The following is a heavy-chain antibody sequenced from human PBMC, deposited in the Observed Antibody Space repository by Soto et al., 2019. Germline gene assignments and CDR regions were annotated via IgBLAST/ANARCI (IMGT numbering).Heavy chain of an antibody. V-gene: IGHV1-46*01. CDR3: ARAQLSGSYYPADY. D-gene: IGHD1-26*01. J-gene: IGHJ4*02. CDR1: GDTFTSCY. CDR2: INPSGGST. Sequence: ASVEAHCKASGDTFTSCYMHWVRQAPGQGLEWMGIINPSGGSTSYAQKFQGRVTMTRDTSTSTVYMELSSLRSEDTAVYYCARAQLSGSYYPADYWGQGTLVTVSS.